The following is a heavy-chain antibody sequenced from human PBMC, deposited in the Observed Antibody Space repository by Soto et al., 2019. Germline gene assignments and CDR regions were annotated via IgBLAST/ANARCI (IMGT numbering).Heavy chain of an antibody. J-gene: IGHJ6*03. D-gene: IGHD6-13*01. V-gene: IGHV4-31*03. CDR3: ARGPYSSNFPYYYMDV. Sequence: SETLSLTCTVSGGSISSGGYYWSWIRQHPGKGLEWIGYIYYSGSTYYNPSLKSRVTISVDTSKNQFSLKLSSVTAADTAVYYCARGPYSSNFPYYYMDVWGKGTTVTVSS. CDR2: IYYSGST. CDR1: GGSISSGGYY.